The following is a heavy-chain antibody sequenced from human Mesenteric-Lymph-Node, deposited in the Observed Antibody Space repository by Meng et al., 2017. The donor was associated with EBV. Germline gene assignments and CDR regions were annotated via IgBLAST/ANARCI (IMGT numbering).Heavy chain of an antibody. CDR2: INNSRNT. V-gene: IGHV4-34*01. J-gene: IGHJ2*01. CDR1: GGSCSCNC. Sequence: VQLKLGRAGAVEPAGDVSLNVSGYGGSCSCNCWDWHRQPPGSGLERMGEINNSRNTGYTPSLKNRVTISVDTSKNQFTVRLTSVTAADTDVYYCARSGRYGGLDFWYFDLWGRGTLVTVSS. CDR3: ARSGRYGGLDFWYFDL. D-gene: IGHD4-23*01.